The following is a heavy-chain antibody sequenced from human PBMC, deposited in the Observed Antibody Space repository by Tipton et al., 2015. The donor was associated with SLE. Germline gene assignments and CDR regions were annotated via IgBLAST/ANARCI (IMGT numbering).Heavy chain of an antibody. Sequence: TLSLTCTVSGGSISWYYWSWIRQPPGKGLEWIGYIFYSGDTNYSPSLKSRVTMSIDTPRNQFSLKLSTVTAADTAVYYCARTSGNCPVDYWGQGHLVTVSS. J-gene: IGHJ4*02. V-gene: IGHV4-59*07. CDR2: IFYSGDT. CDR3: ARTSGNCPVDY. D-gene: IGHD1-26*01. CDR1: GGSISWYY.